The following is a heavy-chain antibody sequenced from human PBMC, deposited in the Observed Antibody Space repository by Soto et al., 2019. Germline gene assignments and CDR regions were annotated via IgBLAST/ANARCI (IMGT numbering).Heavy chain of an antibody. D-gene: IGHD2-2*01. J-gene: IGHJ4*02. Sequence: QVQLVESGGGVVQPGRSLRLSCAASGFTFSSYGMHWVRQAPGKGLEWVAVISYDGSNKYYADSVKGRFTISRDNSKNTLYLQMNSLRAEDTAVYYCAKDLRGWDRTSCLGYWGQGTLVTVSS. CDR1: GFTFSSYG. CDR3: AKDLRGWDRTSCLGY. V-gene: IGHV3-30*18. CDR2: ISYDGSNK.